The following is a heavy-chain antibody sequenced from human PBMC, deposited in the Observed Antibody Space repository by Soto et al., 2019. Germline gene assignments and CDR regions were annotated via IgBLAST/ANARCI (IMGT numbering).Heavy chain of an antibody. V-gene: IGHV4-59*01. CDR2: IYYSGST. J-gene: IGHJ6*02. CDR1: GGSISSYY. Sequence: QVQLQESGPGLVKPSETLSLTCTVSGGSISSYYWSWIRQPPGKGLEWIGYIYYSGSTNYNPSLKRRVTIAVDTSKNQFSLKLSSVTAADTAVYYCARDRDPRDYYYYGMDVWGQGTTVTVSS. CDR3: ARDRDPRDYYYYGMDV.